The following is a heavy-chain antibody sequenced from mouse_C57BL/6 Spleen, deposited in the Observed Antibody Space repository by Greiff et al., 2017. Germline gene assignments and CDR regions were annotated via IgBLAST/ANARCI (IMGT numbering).Heavy chain of an antibody. Sequence: EVQRVESGGGLVKPGGSLKLSCAASGFTFSSYAMSWVRQTPEKRLEWVATISDGGSYTYYPDNVKGRFTISRDNAKNNLYLQMGHLKSEDTAMYYCARELVFDYWGQGTTLTVSS. V-gene: IGHV5-4*01. CDR2: ISDGGSYT. J-gene: IGHJ2*01. D-gene: IGHD2-2*01. CDR3: ARELVFDY. CDR1: GFTFSSYA.